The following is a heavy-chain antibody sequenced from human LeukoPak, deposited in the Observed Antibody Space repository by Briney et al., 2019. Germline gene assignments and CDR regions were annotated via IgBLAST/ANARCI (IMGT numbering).Heavy chain of an antibody. D-gene: IGHD3-10*01. CDR2: IYDSGST. Sequence: NPSETLSLTCTVSGGSINSYYWSWIRQPPGKGLEWIGYIYDSGSTNYNPSLKSRVTISVDTSKNQFSLKLSSVTAADTAMYYCARLRDYYGSGSYLDYWGQGTLVTVSS. CDR3: ARLRDYYGSGSYLDY. V-gene: IGHV4-59*01. J-gene: IGHJ4*02. CDR1: GGSINSYY.